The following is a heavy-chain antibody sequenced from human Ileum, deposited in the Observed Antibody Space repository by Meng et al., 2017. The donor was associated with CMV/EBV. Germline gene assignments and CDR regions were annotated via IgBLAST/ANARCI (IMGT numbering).Heavy chain of an antibody. D-gene: IGHD6-19*01. Sequence: ASVKVSCKASGYIFTGYYMHWVRQAPGQGLEWMGWINPNSGDTNYAQKFQGRLTMTRDTSIRTAYMELSRLRSDDTAVYYCAREVDIAVAGPFDYWGQGTLVTVPQ. CDR2: INPNSGDT. J-gene: IGHJ4*02. CDR3: AREVDIAVAGPFDY. CDR1: GYIFTGYY. V-gene: IGHV1-2*02.